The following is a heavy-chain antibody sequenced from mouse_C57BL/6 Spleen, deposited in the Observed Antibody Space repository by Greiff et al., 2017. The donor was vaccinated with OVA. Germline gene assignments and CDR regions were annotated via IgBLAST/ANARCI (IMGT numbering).Heavy chain of an antibody. Sequence: QVQLKQPGAELVKPGASVKLSCKASGYTFTSYWMHWVKQRPGQGLEWIGMIHPNSGSTNYNEKFKSKATLTVDKSSSTAYMQLSSLTSEDSAVYYCARFAAQAFDYWGQGTTLTVSS. V-gene: IGHV1-64*01. CDR1: GYTFTSYW. CDR2: IHPNSGST. J-gene: IGHJ2*01. CDR3: ARFAAQAFDY. D-gene: IGHD3-2*02.